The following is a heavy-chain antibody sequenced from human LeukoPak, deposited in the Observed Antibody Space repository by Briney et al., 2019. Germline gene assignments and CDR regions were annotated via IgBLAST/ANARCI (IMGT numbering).Heavy chain of an antibody. Sequence: ETLSLTCTVSGGSISSYYWSWIRQSPGKGLEWIGYIFYIGSTNYNPSLTSRVTISVDTSKNQFSLKLSSVTAADTAVYYCARHPSVAGTKGGFDHWGQGTLVTVSS. D-gene: IGHD6-19*01. CDR2: IFYIGST. V-gene: IGHV4-59*08. J-gene: IGHJ4*02. CDR1: GGSISSYY. CDR3: ARHPSVAGTKGGFDH.